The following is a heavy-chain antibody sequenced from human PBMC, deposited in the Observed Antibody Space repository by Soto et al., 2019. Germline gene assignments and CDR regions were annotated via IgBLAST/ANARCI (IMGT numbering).Heavy chain of an antibody. J-gene: IGHJ4*02. D-gene: IGHD1-26*01. Sequence: EVQLVESGGGLVQPGGSLRLSCAASGFIFTHYYMGWVRHAPGKWLEWVANMSPDGSEKFYVDSVTGLFTISRDNAKNSLYLHMNSLRAEDTAVYYCARDPFEWELLLDYWGQGTLVTVSS. CDR3: ARDPFEWELLLDY. V-gene: IGHV3-7*04. CDR1: GFIFTHYY. CDR2: MSPDGSEK.